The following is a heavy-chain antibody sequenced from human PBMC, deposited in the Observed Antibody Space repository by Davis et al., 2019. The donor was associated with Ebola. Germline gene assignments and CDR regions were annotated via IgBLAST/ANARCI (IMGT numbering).Heavy chain of an antibody. V-gene: IGHV3-30*02. CDR3: AKSGGSSSWFEYYFDY. CDR1: GFTFSSYG. J-gene: IGHJ4*02. CDR2: ISFDGSHK. D-gene: IGHD2-15*01. Sequence: PGGSLRLSCAASGFTFSSYGMHWVRQAPGKGLEWVTFISFDGSHKYYVDSVKGRFTISRDNSKNTLYLQMNSLRAEDTAVYYCAKSGGSSSWFEYYFDYWGQGTLVTVSS.